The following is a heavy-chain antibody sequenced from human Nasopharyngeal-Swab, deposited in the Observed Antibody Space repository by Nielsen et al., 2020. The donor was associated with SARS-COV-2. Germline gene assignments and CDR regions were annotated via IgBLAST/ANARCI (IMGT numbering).Heavy chain of an antibody. J-gene: IGHJ5*02. Sequence: GGSLRLSCAASGFTSSSIGMHWVRRPQAKGREWVTIISYDGSNKYYADSVKGRFTISRDNSKNTLYLQMTSLRAEDTAVYYCAKSPPASDYGDYGWFDPWGQGTLVTVSS. CDR3: AKSPPASDYGDYGWFDP. CDR1: GFTSSSIG. V-gene: IGHV3-30*18. D-gene: IGHD4-17*01. CDR2: ISYDGSNK.